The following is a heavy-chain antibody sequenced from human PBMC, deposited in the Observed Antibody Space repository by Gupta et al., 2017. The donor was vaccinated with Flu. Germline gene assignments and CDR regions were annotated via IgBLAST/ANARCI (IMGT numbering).Heavy chain of an antibody. CDR1: GYTFTSYY. CDR2: INPNSGTT. CDR3: AREKHCSTASCYRWFDP. D-gene: IGHD2-2*02. Sequence: QVQLVQSGAEVKKPGASVRVSCKTSGYTFTSYYIHWVRQAPGQGLEWVGRINPNSGTTNYEQKFQGRVTVSMDTSISTAFMDLSSLTSDDTAVYYCAREKHCSTASCYRWFDPWGQGTLVTVSS. V-gene: IGHV1-2*06. J-gene: IGHJ5*02.